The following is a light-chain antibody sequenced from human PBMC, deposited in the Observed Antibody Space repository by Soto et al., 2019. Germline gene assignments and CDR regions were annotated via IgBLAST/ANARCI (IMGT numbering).Light chain of an antibody. CDR1: SSDVGSYNR. J-gene: IGLJ2*01. Sequence: QSALTQPPSVSGSPGQSVTISCTGTSSDVGSYNRFSWYQQPPGTAPKLMIYEVSNRPSGVPDRFSGSKSGNTASLTISGRQAEDEADYYCSSYTSSSADVVFGGGTKGTVL. CDR3: SSYTSSSADVV. CDR2: EVS. V-gene: IGLV2-18*02.